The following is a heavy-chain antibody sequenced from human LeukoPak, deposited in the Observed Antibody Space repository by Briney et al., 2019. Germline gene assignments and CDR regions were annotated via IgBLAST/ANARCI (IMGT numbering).Heavy chain of an antibody. CDR1: GFTFSAYA. CDR2: IRGGGTSE. V-gene: IGHV3-23*01. CDR3: ARDPNGDYIGAFDM. D-gene: IGHD4-17*01. J-gene: IGHJ3*02. Sequence: GGSLRLSCTASGFTFSAYAMMWVRQAPGKGPEWVSAIRGGGTSEFYADSVKGRSRISRDNSKDTLFLQMNSLRAEDTAVYYCARDPNGDYIGAFDMWGPGTMVTVSS.